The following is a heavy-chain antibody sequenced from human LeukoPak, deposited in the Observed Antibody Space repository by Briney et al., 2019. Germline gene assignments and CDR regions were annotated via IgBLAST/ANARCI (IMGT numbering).Heavy chain of an antibody. J-gene: IGHJ4*02. CDR1: GGSFSGYY. CDR3: ARETTSLPDY. V-gene: IGHV4-34*01. Sequence: SETLSLTCAVYGGSFSGYYWSWIRQPPGKGLEWIGETNHSGSTNYNPSLKSRVTISVDTSKNQFSLKLSSVTAADTAVYYCARETTSLPDYWGQGTLVAVSS. D-gene: IGHD1-1*01. CDR2: TNHSGST.